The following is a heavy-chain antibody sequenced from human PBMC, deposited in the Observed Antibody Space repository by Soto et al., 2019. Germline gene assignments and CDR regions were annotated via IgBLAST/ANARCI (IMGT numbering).Heavy chain of an antibody. CDR1: DYTFTSYR. CDR2: ISAYNGNT. D-gene: IGHD3-22*01. CDR3: ARDFRVVGYYFTDNWFDP. V-gene: IGHV1-18*01. Sequence: ASVKVSCNASDYTFTSYRISWARQAPGQGLEWMGWISAYNGNTNYAQKLQGRVTMTTDTSTSTAYMELRSLRSDDTAVYYCARDFRVVGYYFTDNWFDPWGQGTLVTVS. J-gene: IGHJ5*02.